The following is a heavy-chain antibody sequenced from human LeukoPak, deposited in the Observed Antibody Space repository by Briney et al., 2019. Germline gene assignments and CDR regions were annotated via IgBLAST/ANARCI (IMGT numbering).Heavy chain of an antibody. CDR2: ISAYNGNT. Sequence: GASVNVSCKASGYTFTNYGITWVRQAPGQGLEWMGWISAYNGNTNYAQKLQGRVTMTTDTSTSTAYMELRSLRSDDTAVYYCAREHCSSTSCSMPKGLDYWGQGTLVTVSS. J-gene: IGHJ4*02. CDR1: GYTFTNYG. V-gene: IGHV1-18*01. CDR3: AREHCSSTSCSMPKGLDY. D-gene: IGHD2-2*01.